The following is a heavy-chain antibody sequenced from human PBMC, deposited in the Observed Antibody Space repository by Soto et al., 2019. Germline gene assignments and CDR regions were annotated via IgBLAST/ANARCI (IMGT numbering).Heavy chain of an antibody. D-gene: IGHD3-22*01. CDR1: GGSISSYY. V-gene: IGHV4-59*01. CDR2: IYYSGST. CDR3: ARSGEDYYDSSGYYDY. Sequence: PPETLSLTCTVSGGSISSYYWSWIRQPPGKGLEWIGYIYYSGSTNYNPSLKSRVTISVDTSKNQFSLKLSSVTAADTAVYYCARSGEDYYDSSGYYDYWGQGTLVTVSS. J-gene: IGHJ4*02.